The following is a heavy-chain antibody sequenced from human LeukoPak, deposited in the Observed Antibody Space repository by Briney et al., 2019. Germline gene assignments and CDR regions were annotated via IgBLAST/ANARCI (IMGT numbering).Heavy chain of an antibody. CDR2: ISSSSSTI. Sequence: GGSLRLSCAASGFTFSSYSMNWVRQAPGKGLEWVSYISSSSSTIYYADSVKGRFTISRDNAKNSLYLQMNSLRAEDTAVYYCAGGAYSSGWAYFDHWGQGTLVTVSS. V-gene: IGHV3-48*01. D-gene: IGHD6-19*01. CDR3: AGGAYSSGWAYFDH. J-gene: IGHJ4*02. CDR1: GFTFSSYS.